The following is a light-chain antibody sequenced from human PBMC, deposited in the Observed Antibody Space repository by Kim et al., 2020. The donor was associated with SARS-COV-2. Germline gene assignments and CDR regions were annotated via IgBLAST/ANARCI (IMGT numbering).Light chain of an antibody. Sequence: QRFTISFTGSSSNIGADYDVHWYQYLPGTVPKLLIYSNSNRPSGVPDRFSASKSGTSASLAITGLQAEDEADYYCQSYDSSLSGWVFGGGTQLTVL. CDR1: SSNIGADYD. V-gene: IGLV1-40*01. CDR3: QSYDSSLSGWV. J-gene: IGLJ3*02. CDR2: SNS.